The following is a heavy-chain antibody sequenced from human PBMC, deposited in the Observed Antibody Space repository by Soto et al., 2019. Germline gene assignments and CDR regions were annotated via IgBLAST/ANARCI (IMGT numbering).Heavy chain of an antibody. J-gene: IGHJ5*02. V-gene: IGHV4-34*01. CDR2: INHSGST. CDR1: GGSFSGYY. CDR3: ARFQRHSSSWYIGST. Sequence: QVQLQQWGAGLLKPSETLSLTCAVYGGSFSGYYWSWIRQPPGKGLEWIGEINHSGSTNYNPSIKSRVTISVDTSKNQFSLKLSSVTAADTAVYYCARFQRHSSSWYIGSTWGQGTLVTVSS. D-gene: IGHD6-13*01.